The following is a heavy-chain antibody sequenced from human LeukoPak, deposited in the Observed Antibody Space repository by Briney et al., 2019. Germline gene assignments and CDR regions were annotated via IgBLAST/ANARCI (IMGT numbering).Heavy chain of an antibody. V-gene: IGHV4-38-2*01. CDR3: AIWSGEAAASRDYYYHNYMDV. Sequence: SETLSLTCVVSDYSISSGYYWGWIRQPPGKGLEWIGSFSHSASIYYNPSLKSRVSISVDTSKDQFSLRLSSVTAADTAIYYCAIWSGEAAASRDYYYHNYMDVWGKGTTVTVSS. D-gene: IGHD6-13*01. CDR1: DYSISSGYY. J-gene: IGHJ6*03. CDR2: FSHSASI.